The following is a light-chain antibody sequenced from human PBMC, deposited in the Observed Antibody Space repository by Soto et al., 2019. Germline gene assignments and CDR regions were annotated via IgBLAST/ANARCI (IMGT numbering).Light chain of an antibody. CDR1: QDISSY. J-gene: IGKJ3*01. Sequence: DIQMTQSPSSLSASVGDRVTITCQASQDISSYLNWYQQKPGKAPKLLIYDASNLETGVPSRFSGSGSGTDFTFTISSLQPEDIATYYCQQYDNLSFTFGPGTKVDIK. CDR3: QQYDNLSFT. CDR2: DAS. V-gene: IGKV1-33*01.